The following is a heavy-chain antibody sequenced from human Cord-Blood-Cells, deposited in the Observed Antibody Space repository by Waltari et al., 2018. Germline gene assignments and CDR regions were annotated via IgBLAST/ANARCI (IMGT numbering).Heavy chain of an antibody. CDR1: GGTFGSSA. Sequence: QVQLVQAGGAVAERGSSVQVSCKAPGGTFGSSAVRSVRQAPGQGLEWLGGHIPVVGPATHAPTLQGRVQITADELTGTAYMGVSSWRSEDTAVYYCARRPDYGDWYFDLWGRGTLVTVSS. CDR3: ARRPDYGDWYFDL. J-gene: IGHJ2*01. V-gene: IGHV1-69*01. CDR2: HIPVVGPA. D-gene: IGHD4-17*01.